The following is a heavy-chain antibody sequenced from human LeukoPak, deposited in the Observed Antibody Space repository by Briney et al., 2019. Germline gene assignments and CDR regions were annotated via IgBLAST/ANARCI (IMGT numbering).Heavy chain of an antibody. CDR2: FDPEDGET. J-gene: IGHJ4*02. CDR3: ARVGITIFGVVTNFDY. D-gene: IGHD3-3*01. Sequence: GASVKVSCKVSGYTLTELSMHWVRQAPGKGLEWMGGFDPEDGETIYAQKFQGRVTMTEDTSTDTAYMELSSLRSDDTAVYYCARVGITIFGVVTNFDYWGQGTLVTVSS. CDR1: GYTLTELS. V-gene: IGHV1-24*01.